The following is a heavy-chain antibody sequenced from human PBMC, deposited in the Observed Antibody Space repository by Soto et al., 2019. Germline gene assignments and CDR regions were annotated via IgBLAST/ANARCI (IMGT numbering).Heavy chain of an antibody. J-gene: IGHJ3*01. CDR3: ARDNWNTV. Sequence: SGGSLRLSCAASGFTFSNYLMHWVRQAPGKGLVWVSRVNGDGSSTFYADSVKGRFTISRENAENTVFLQMNSLRAEDTAVYYCARDNWNTVWGQGTMVTVSS. CDR1: GFTFSNYL. V-gene: IGHV3-74*01. D-gene: IGHD1-20*01. CDR2: VNGDGSST.